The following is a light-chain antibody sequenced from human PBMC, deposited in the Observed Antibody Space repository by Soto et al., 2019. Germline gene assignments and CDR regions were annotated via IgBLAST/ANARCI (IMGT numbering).Light chain of an antibody. CDR3: QQYGSSPLT. CDR2: GAS. J-gene: IGKJ1*01. V-gene: IGKV3-20*01. Sequence: EIVMTQSPAPLAVSPGDTATLSCRASQSLGGNLAWYQQKPGQAPRLLIYGASSRATGIPDRFSGSGSGTDFTLTISRLEPEDFAVYYCQQYGSSPLTVGQGTKVDIK. CDR1: QSLGGN.